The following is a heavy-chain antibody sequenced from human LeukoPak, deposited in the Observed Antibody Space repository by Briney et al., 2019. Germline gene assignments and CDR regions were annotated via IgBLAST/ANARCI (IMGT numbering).Heavy chain of an antibody. Sequence: SETLSLTCAVSGGSISSGGYSWSWIRQPPGKGLEWIGYIYHSGSTYYNPSLKSRVTISVDRSKNQFSLKLSSVTAADTAVYYCARVGYSYGLGYFDYWGQGILVTVSS. CDR2: IYHSGST. CDR1: GGSISSGGYS. D-gene: IGHD5-18*01. J-gene: IGHJ4*02. V-gene: IGHV4-30-2*01. CDR3: ARVGYSYGLGYFDY.